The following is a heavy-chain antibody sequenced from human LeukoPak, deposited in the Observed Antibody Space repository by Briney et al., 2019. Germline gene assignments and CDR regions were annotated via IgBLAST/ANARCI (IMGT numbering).Heavy chain of an antibody. Sequence: PPGGSLRLSCAASGFTFSSYAMIWVRQPPGKGLEWVSAISGSGDGTYYADSVRGRLTISRDNSKNTLSLQMNSLRAEDTAVYYCAKAEDQLHANWFDPWGQGTLVTVSS. V-gene: IGHV3-23*01. CDR3: AKAEDQLHANWFDP. CDR2: ISGSGDGT. J-gene: IGHJ5*02. CDR1: GFTFSSYA. D-gene: IGHD1-1*01.